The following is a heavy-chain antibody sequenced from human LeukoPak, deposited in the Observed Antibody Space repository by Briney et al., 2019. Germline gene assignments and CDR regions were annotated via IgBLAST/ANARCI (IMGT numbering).Heavy chain of an antibody. CDR3: ARGLPGYSNGDDAFDI. J-gene: IGHJ3*02. CDR1: GGSISSYY. Sequence: SETLSLTCTVSGGSISSYYSSWFRLPPGKGLEWIGYIYYSGSTNYNPSLKSRVTMSVDTSRNQFSLKLSSVTAADTAVSYCARGLPGYSNGDDAFDIWGQGTMVTVSS. D-gene: IGHD6-19*01. CDR2: IYYSGST. V-gene: IGHV4-59*01.